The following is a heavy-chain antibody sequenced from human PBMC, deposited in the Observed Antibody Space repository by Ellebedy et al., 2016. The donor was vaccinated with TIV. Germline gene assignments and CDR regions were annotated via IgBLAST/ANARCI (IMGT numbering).Heavy chain of an antibody. J-gene: IGHJ5*02. CDR1: GFTFSDYY. CDR3: ARSYGARTSGP. V-gene: IGHV3-11*04. Sequence: GESLKISCAASGFTFSDYYMSWIRQAPGKGLEWVSYISSGGSTMKYADSAKGRFTISRDNADNSLYLQMNSLRADDTAVYYCARSYGARTSGPWGQGTLVTVSS. D-gene: IGHD3-16*01. CDR2: ISSGGSTM.